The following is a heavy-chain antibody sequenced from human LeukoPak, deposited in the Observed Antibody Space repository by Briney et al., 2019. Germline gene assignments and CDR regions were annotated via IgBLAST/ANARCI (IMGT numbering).Heavy chain of an antibody. CDR1: GGSISSYY. V-gene: IGHV4-59*01. J-gene: IGHJ4*02. CDR3: ARCSGWYRIDY. D-gene: IGHD6-19*01. Sequence: SETLSLTCTVSGGSISSYYWSWIRQTPGKGLEWIGYFYYSGSINYTPSLKSRVTISVDTSKNQISLKLSSVTAADTAVYYCARCSGWYRIDYWGQGTLVTVSS. CDR2: FYYSGSI.